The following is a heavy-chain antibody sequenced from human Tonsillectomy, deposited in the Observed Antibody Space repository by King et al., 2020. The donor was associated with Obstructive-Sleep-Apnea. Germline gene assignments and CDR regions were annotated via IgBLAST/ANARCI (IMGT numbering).Heavy chain of an antibody. Sequence: QLQESGPGLVKPSETLSLTCTVSVGSISTSYYWTWIRQPPGKGLEWIGSIYYSGSTYYNPSLKSRVTISVDTSKNQFSLNLSSVTASDTAVYYCARGPSLGEENDYWGQGTLVTVSS. D-gene: IGHD2-21*01. V-gene: IGHV4-39*07. J-gene: IGHJ4*02. CDR3: ARGPSLGEENDY. CDR2: IYYSGST. CDR1: VGSISTSYY.